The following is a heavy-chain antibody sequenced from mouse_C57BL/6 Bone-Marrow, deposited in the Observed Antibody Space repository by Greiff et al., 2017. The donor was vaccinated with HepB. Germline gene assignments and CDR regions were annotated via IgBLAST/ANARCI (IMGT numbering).Heavy chain of an antibody. V-gene: IGHV3-6*01. J-gene: IGHJ2*01. D-gene: IGHD4-1*01. CDR3: ARALGVYFDY. CDR1: GYSITSGYY. CDR2: ISYDGSN. Sequence: VQLKESGPGLVKPSQSLSLTCSVTGYSITSGYYWNWIRQFPGNKLEWMGYISYDGSNNYNPSLKNRISITRDTSKNQFFLKLNSVTTEDTATYYCARALGVYFDYWGQGTTLTVSS.